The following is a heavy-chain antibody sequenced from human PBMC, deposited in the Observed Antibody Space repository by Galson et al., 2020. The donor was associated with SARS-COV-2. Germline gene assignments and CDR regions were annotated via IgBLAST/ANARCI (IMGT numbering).Heavy chain of an antibody. V-gene: IGHV4-31*03. CDR2: IYDSGNT. J-gene: IGHJ4*02. Sequence: SETLSLTCTASGCSISGGGHHWNCIRQHPGQGREWIGYIYDSGNTYYNPSLKSRLTITVDTSKNQFCQRLGCVTAADTAVYYCARCSCGSCYSGYYWGQGTLVSVSS. CDR3: ARCSCGSCYSGYY. D-gene: IGHD2-15*01. CDR1: GCSISGGGHH.